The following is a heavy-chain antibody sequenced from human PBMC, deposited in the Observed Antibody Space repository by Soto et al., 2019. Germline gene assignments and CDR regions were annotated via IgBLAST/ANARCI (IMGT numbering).Heavy chain of an antibody. CDR1: GFTFSSYS. J-gene: IGHJ6*02. CDR3: ARDQSRIVVVPAAKDYYYGMDV. V-gene: IGHV3-21*01. CDR2: ISSSSSYI. D-gene: IGHD2-2*01. Sequence: GGSLRLSCAASGFTFSSYSMNWVRQAPGKGLEWVSSISSSSSYIYYADSVKGRFTISRDNAKNSLYLQMNSLRAEGTAVYYCARDQSRIVVVPAAKDYYYGMDVWGQGTPVTVYS.